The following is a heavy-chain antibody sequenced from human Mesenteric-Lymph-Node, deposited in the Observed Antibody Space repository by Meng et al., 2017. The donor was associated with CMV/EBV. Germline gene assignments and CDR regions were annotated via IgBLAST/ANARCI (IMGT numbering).Heavy chain of an antibody. CDR1: GYTFTSYG. V-gene: IGHV1-18*01. J-gene: IGHJ6*02. Sequence: ASVKVSCKASGYTFTSYGISWVRQAPGQGLEWMGWISAHNGNTKYAQKFQGRVSMTTDTSTSTAYMELRSLRSDDTALYYCAREAPWFGERNGMDVWGQGTTVTVSS. CDR2: ISAHNGNT. CDR3: AREAPWFGERNGMDV. D-gene: IGHD3-10*01.